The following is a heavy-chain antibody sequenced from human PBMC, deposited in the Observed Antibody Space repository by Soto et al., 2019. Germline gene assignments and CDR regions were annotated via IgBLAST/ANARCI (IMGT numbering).Heavy chain of an antibody. J-gene: IGHJ4*02. CDR3: AHSLIPNWGSRGAFDY. CDR1: GFSLSTSGVG. CDR2: IYWDEDK. Sequence: TLKESGPTLVKPTQTLTLTCTFSGFSLSTSGVGVGWIRQPPGKALEWLALIYWDEDKRYSPSLKSRLTITKGTSKNQVVLTMTNMYPVDTATYYCAHSLIPNWGSRGAFDYWGQGTLVTVSS. D-gene: IGHD7-27*01. V-gene: IGHV2-5*02.